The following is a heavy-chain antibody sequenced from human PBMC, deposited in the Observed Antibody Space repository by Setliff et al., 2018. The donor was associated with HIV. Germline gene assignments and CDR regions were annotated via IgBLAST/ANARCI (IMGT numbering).Heavy chain of an antibody. CDR2: INPNSGGT. D-gene: IGHD1-26*01. V-gene: IGHV1-69*13. CDR1: GGTFSNHA. Sequence: SVKVSCKASGGTFSNHAVTWVRQAPGQGLEYMGWINPNSGGTNYAQKFQGRVTITADESTSTAYMELSSLRSEDTAVYYCARAHSGSYYYYYYMDVWGKGTTVTVSS. J-gene: IGHJ6*03. CDR3: ARAHSGSYYYYYYMDV.